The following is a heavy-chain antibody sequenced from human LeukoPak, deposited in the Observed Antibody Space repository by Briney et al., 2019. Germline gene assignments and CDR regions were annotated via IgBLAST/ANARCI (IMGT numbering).Heavy chain of an antibody. D-gene: IGHD2-2*02. CDR2: IYSGGST. J-gene: IGHJ6*03. V-gene: IGHV3-53*01. Sequence: GGSLRLSCAASGFTVSNNYMSWVRQAPGKGLEWVSVIYSGGSTYYADSVKGRFTISRDNAKNSLYLQMNSLRAEDTAVYYCARGGCSSTSCYTLQGYYYYYMDVWGKGTTVTVSS. CDR3: ARGGCSSTSCYTLQGYYYYYMDV. CDR1: GFTVSNNY.